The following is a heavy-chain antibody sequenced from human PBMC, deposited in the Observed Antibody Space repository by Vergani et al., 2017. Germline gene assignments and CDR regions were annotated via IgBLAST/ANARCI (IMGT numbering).Heavy chain of an antibody. CDR2: IYYSGST. J-gene: IGHJ6*02. CDR1: GGSISSYS. D-gene: IGHD5-24*01. V-gene: IGHV4-59*01. CDR3: ARVEMATEGPLHYYYGMDV. Sequence: QVQLQESGPGLVKPSETLSLTCTVSGGSISSYSWSWIRQPPGKGLEWIGYIYYSGSTNYNPSLKSRVTISVDTSKNQFSLKLSSVTAADTAVYYCARVEMATEGPLHYYYGMDVWGQGTTVTVSS.